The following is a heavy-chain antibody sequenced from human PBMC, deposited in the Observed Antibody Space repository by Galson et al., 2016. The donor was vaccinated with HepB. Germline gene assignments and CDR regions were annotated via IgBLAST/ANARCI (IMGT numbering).Heavy chain of an antibody. V-gene: IGHV1-18*01. J-gene: IGHJ4*02. Sequence: SVKVSCKAFGYTFTTSGISWVRQAPGQGLEWMGWISTYSGDTKYAQNFQGGLTLTTDSSTTTAYMELRSLRFDDTAMYYCARDVQYHFDSWGQGTLVTVSS. CDR1: GYTFTTSG. CDR2: ISTYSGDT. D-gene: IGHD2/OR15-2a*01. CDR3: ARDVQYHFDS.